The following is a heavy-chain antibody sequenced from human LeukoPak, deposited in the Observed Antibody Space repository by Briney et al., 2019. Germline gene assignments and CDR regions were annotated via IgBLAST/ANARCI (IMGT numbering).Heavy chain of an antibody. D-gene: IGHD6-13*01. CDR2: VSNNGGST. J-gene: IGHJ5*02. CDR1: GFTFSAYG. V-gene: IGHV3-23*01. CDR3: AGRGIAHS. Sequence: GGSLRLSCAASGFTFSAYGKTWVRQAPGKGLEWVSAVSNNGGSTVYADSVKGRFTISRDNSKNTLYLQMNSLRAEDTAVYYCAGRGIAHSWGQGTLVTVSS.